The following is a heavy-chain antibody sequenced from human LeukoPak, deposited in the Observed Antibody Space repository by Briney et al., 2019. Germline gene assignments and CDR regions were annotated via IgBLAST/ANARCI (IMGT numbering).Heavy chain of an antibody. CDR3: ARGALSSAGENLDY. CDR2: ISSSSSYI. D-gene: IGHD3-22*01. V-gene: IGHV3-21*01. Sequence: GSLRLSCAASGVTFSSYSMNWVSQAPGKGLEWVSSISSSSSYIYYADSVKGRFTISRDNAKNSLYLQMNSLRAEDTAVYYCARGALSSAGENLDYWGQGTLVTVSS. CDR1: GVTFSSYS. J-gene: IGHJ4*02.